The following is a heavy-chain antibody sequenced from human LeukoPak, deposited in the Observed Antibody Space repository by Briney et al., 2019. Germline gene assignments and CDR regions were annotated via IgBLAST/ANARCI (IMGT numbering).Heavy chain of an antibody. CDR2: ISSSGSTI. CDR1: GFTFSSYE. CDR3: AGGGGYCSGGSCYCY. Sequence: GGSLRLSCAASGFTFSSYEMNWVRQAPGKGLEWVPYISSSGSTIYYADSVKGRFTISRDNAKNSLYLQMNSLRAEDTAVYYCAGGGGYCSGGSCYCYWGQGTLVTASS. J-gene: IGHJ4*02. D-gene: IGHD2-15*01. V-gene: IGHV3-48*03.